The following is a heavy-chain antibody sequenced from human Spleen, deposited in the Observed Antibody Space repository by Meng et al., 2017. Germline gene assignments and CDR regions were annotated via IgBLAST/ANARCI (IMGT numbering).Heavy chain of an antibody. J-gene: IGHJ4*02. V-gene: IGHV1-2*02. CDR1: AYTFTDYY. CDR3: AREQREIAAALGY. CDR2: INPDTGAT. Sequence: ASVKVSCKASAYTFTDYYIHWVRQAPGQGLEWMAWINPDTGATSYAQKFQGRVTLTRDTSVTTAYMEVTRLRSDDTAVYYCAREQREIAAALGYWGQGTLVTVSS. D-gene: IGHD6-13*01.